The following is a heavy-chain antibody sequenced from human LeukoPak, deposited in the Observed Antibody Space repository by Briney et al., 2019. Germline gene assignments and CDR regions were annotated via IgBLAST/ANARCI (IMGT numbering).Heavy chain of an antibody. V-gene: IGHV3-30-3*01. CDR1: GFTFSSYA. J-gene: IGHJ6*02. Sequence: GGSLRLSCAASGFTFSSYAMHWVRQAPGKGLEWVAVISYDGSNKYYADSVKGRFTISRDNAKNTLYLQMNSLRAEDTAVYYCARENYYGMDVWGQGTTVTVSS. CDR2: ISYDGSNK. CDR3: ARENYYGMDV.